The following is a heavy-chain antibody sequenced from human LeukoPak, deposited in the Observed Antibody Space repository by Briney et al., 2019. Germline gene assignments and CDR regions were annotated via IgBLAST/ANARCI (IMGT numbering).Heavy chain of an antibody. CDR2: ISSNGGST. J-gene: IGHJ4*02. CDR3: ARGSSGGDY. D-gene: IGHD3-10*01. Sequence: PGGSLRLACAASGFSFSNYDMHWVRQAPGKGLEYVSAISSNGGSTDYANSVKGRFTISRDNSKNTLYLQMGSLRAEDMAVYYCARGSSGGDYWGQGTLVTVSS. V-gene: IGHV3-64*01. CDR1: GFSFSNYD.